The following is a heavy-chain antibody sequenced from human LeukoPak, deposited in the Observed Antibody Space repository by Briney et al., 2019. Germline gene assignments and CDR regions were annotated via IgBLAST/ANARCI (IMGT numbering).Heavy chain of an antibody. CDR3: AKNLALYYSMDV. J-gene: IGHJ6*03. CDR2: ISGSGGST. Sequence: TGGSLRLSCAASGFTFNNYAMSWVRQAPGKGLEWVSAISGSGGSTYYADSVKGRFTISRDNSKNTLYLHMNSLRAEDTAVYYCAKNLALYYSMDVWGKGTTVTISS. V-gene: IGHV3-23*01. CDR1: GFTFNNYA. D-gene: IGHD3-16*01.